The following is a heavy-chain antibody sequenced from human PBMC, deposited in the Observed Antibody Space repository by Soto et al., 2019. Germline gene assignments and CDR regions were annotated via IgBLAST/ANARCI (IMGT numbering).Heavy chain of an antibody. J-gene: IGHJ4*02. V-gene: IGHV3-30*18. D-gene: IGHD2-21*01. Sequence: QVQLVESGGGVVQPGRSLRLSCAASGFIFSRYGMNWVRQARGRGLEWVAGISYDGSTKNYADSVKGRFTISRDNSKNSLDVQMNSLITEDTAVYYCAKVVVVSQLPYYFDSWGQGVLVIVSS. CDR2: ISYDGSTK. CDR3: AKVVVVSQLPYYFDS. CDR1: GFIFSRYG.